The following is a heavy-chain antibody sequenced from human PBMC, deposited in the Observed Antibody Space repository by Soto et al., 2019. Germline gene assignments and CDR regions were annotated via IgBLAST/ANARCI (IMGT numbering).Heavy chain of an antibody. CDR1: GGSISSSSYY. CDR2: IYFSGST. CDR3: ARLPYSTSLDY. D-gene: IGHD1-26*01. J-gene: IGHJ4*02. V-gene: IGHV4-39*01. Sequence: QVKLQESGPGLVKPSETLSLTCTVSGGSISSSSYYWGWIHQPPGKGLEGIGTIYFSGSTYYNPSLKSRVTIYVDTSKNQFSLKLSSVTAADTAVYYCARLPYSTSLDYWGQGTLVTVSS.